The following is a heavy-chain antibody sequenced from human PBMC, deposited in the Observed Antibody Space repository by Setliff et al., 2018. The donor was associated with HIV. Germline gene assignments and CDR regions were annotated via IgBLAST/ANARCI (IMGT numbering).Heavy chain of an antibody. J-gene: IGHJ4*02. V-gene: IGHV4-34*01. CDR2: INSSGSI. CDR1: GGSFSGYY. D-gene: IGHD3-16*02. Sequence: PSETLSLTCAVYGGSFSGYYWSWLRQPPGKGLEWIGEINSSGSINDNPSLKSRVTISVDTSKNQFSLKLNSVTAADTAAYYCARGFAFGGVIVIPYYFDYWGQGTLVTVST. CDR3: ARGFAFGGVIVIPYYFDY.